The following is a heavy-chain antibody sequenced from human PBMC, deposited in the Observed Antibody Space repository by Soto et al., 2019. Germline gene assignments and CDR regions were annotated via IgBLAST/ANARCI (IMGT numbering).Heavy chain of an antibody. Sequence: SVKVSCKASGGTFSSYAISWVRQAPGQGLEWMGGIIPIFGTTNYAQKFQGRVTITANTSISTAYMELSSLRSEDTAVYYCARFYCSSTSCYHGWDAFDVWGQGTMVPVSS. D-gene: IGHD2-2*01. CDR1: GGTFSSYA. V-gene: IGHV1-69*06. J-gene: IGHJ3*01. CDR3: ARFYCSSTSCYHGWDAFDV. CDR2: IIPIFGTT.